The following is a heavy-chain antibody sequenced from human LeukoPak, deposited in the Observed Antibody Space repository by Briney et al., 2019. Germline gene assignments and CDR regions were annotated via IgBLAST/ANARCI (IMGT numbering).Heavy chain of an antibody. CDR2: IYPGDSDT. CDR1: GYSFTTYW. J-gene: IGHJ4*02. D-gene: IGHD3-16*02. CDR3: ARMIGLGEVSPYFDY. V-gene: IGHV5-51*01. Sequence: GESLKISCKGSGYSFTTYWIGWVRQMPGKGLEWMGIIYPGDSDTRYSPSFQGQVTISADKSISTAYLQWSSLKASDTAMYYCARMIGLGEVSPYFDYWGQGTLVTVSS.